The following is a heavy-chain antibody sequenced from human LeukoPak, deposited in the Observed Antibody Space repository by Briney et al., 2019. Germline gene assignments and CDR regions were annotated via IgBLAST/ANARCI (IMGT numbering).Heavy chain of an antibody. Sequence: SETLSLTCTVSGGSISSSSYYWGWLRQPPGKGLEWIGSIYYSGSTYYNPSLKSRVTISVDTSKNQFSLKLSSVTAADTAVYYCARVPRGDGWFDPWGQGTLVTVSS. D-gene: IGHD3-10*01. CDR1: GGSISSSSYY. CDR3: ARVPRGDGWFDP. J-gene: IGHJ5*02. CDR2: IYYSGST. V-gene: IGHV4-39*07.